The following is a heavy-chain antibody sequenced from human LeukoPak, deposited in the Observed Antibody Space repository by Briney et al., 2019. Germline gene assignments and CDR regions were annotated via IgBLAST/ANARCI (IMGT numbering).Heavy chain of an antibody. V-gene: IGHV3-21*01. J-gene: IGHJ4*02. CDR3: ARSIYDFWSGAPSYYFDY. CDR1: GFTFSSYS. Sequence: PGGSLRLSCAASGFTFSSYSMNWVRQAPGKGLEWVSSISSSSSYIYYADSVKGRFTISRDNAKNSLYLQMNSLRAEDTAVYYCARSIYDFWSGAPSYYFDYWGQGTLVTVSS. CDR2: ISSSSSYI. D-gene: IGHD3-3*01.